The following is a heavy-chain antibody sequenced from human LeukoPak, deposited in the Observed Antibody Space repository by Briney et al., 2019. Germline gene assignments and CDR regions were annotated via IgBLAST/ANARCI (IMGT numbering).Heavy chain of an antibody. J-gene: IGHJ6*02. CDR1: GFTVRSNS. D-gene: IGHD5-24*01. CDR3: VRDRIEMSTRDYYGMDV. V-gene: IGHV3-53*01. CDR2: IYSGGRT. Sequence: AGGSLRLSCAVSGFTVRSNSMTWVRQAPGKGLEWVSLIYSGGRTYYADSVKGRFTISRDISKDTVYPQMRSLRAEDTAVYYCVRDRIEMSTRDYYGMDVWGQGTTVTVSS.